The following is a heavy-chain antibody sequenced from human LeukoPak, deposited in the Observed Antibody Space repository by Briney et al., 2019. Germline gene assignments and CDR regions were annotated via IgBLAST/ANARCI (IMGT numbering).Heavy chain of an antibody. CDR2: ISSSSSTI. D-gene: IGHD6-19*01. J-gene: IGHJ4*02. Sequence: HPGGSLRLSCAASGFTFSSYSMNWVRQAPGKGLEWVSYISSSSSTIYYADSVKGRFTISRDNAKNSLYLQMNSLRAEDTAVYYCARENGASGWYHLPTDYWGQGTLVTVSS. CDR1: GFTFSSYS. CDR3: ARENGASGWYHLPTDY. V-gene: IGHV3-48*04.